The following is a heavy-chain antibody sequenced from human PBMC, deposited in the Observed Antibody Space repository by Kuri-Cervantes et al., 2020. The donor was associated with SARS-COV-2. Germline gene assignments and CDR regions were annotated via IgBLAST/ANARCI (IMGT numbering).Heavy chain of an antibody. CDR3: AGTRDIVVVVAANNWFDP. Sequence: ESLKLSCAVYGGSLSGYYWSWIRQPPGKGLEWIGEINHSGSTNYNPSLKSRVTISVDTSKNQFSLKLSSVTAADTAVYYCAGTRDIVVVVAANNWFDPWGQGTLVTVSS. D-gene: IGHD2-15*01. J-gene: IGHJ5*02. CDR2: INHSGST. CDR1: GGSLSGYY. V-gene: IGHV4-34*01.